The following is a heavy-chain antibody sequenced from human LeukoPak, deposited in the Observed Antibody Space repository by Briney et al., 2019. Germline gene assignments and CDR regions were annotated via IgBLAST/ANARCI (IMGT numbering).Heavy chain of an antibody. V-gene: IGHV3-30*18. J-gene: IGHJ4*02. Sequence: GGSLRLSCAASGFTFSSYGMHWVRQAPGKGLEWVAVISYDGSNKYYADSVKGRFTVSRDNSKNTLYLQMNSLRAEDTAVYYCAKDLGGIVVVVAAMVYWGQGTLVTVSS. CDR3: AKDLGGIVVVVAAMVY. CDR1: GFTFSSYG. CDR2: ISYDGSNK. D-gene: IGHD2-15*01.